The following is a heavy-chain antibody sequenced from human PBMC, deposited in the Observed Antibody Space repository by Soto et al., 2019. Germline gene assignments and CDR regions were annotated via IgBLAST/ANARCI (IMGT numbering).Heavy chain of an antibody. Sequence: EVQLAESGGGMVQPGGSLRLSCVASGFTFSSYDMHWVRQAPGKGLEYVSSISSNGGTTYYGNSVKGRFTISRDNSKNTLYLQLGSLTSDDMAVYYCVRRVSGNYDYWGQGTLVTVSS. CDR3: VRRVSGNYDY. D-gene: IGHD1-7*01. J-gene: IGHJ4*02. CDR1: GFTFSSYD. V-gene: IGHV3-64*01. CDR2: ISSNGGTT.